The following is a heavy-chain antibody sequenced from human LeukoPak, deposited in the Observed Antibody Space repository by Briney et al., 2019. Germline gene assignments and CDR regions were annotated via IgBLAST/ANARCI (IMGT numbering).Heavy chain of an antibody. CDR3: ASEVSISNPFVY. CDR1: GFTFSSYA. CDR2: ISSSSSYI. V-gene: IGHV3-21*01. D-gene: IGHD1-14*01. Sequence: GXLRLSCAASGFTFSSYAMHWVRQAPGKGLEWVSAISSSSSYIYYADSVKGRFTISRDNAKNSLYLQMNSLRAEDTAVYYCASEVSISNPFVYWGQGTLVTVSS. J-gene: IGHJ4*02.